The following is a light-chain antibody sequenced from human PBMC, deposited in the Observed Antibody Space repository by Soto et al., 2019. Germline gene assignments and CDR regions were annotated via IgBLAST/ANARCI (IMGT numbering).Light chain of an antibody. CDR1: QSVSTL. CDR2: KAS. Sequence: DVQMTQSPSTLSASVGERVTITCRASQSVSTLLAWYQQKPGKAPKLLIYKASTLQSGVPSRFSGSGSGTEFTLTISSLQPDDFATYYCQHYNSYSEAFGQGAKVDIK. CDR3: QHYNSYSEA. J-gene: IGKJ1*01. V-gene: IGKV1-5*03.